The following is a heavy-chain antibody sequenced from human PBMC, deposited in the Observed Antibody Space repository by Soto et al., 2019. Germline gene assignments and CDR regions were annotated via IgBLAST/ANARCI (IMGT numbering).Heavy chain of an antibody. V-gene: IGHV4-30-4*01. CDR1: VGSISSGTYY. J-gene: IGHJ4*02. Sequence: TLSLTCTVSVGSISSGTYYWSWLRQPPGKGLEWIGFISYSGSAYYNPSLKSRVTISVDTSKNQFSLNLRFVTAAHTAVYYCARLYFADSPSYDTDNWGQGTLLTVSS. CDR3: ARLYFADSPSYDTDN. D-gene: IGHD3-22*01. CDR2: ISYSGSA.